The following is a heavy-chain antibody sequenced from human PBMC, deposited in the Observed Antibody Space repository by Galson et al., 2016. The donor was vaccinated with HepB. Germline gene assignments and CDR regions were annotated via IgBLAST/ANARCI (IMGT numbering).Heavy chain of an antibody. CDR3: ARGRGKGWFDP. CDR2: INPNSRGT. CDR1: GYPFTGYY. V-gene: IGHV1-2*02. J-gene: IGHJ5*02. D-gene: IGHD4-23*01. Sequence: SVKVSCKASGYPFTGYYMHWLRQAPGQGLEWMGWINPNSRGTNYAQKFQGRVTMTRDTSISTAYMELSRLRSDDTAVYYCARGRGKGWFDPWGQGTLVTDSS.